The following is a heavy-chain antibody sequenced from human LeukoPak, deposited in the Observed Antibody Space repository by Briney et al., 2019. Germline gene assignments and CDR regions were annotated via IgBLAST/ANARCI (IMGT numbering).Heavy chain of an antibody. D-gene: IGHD2-2*01. Sequence: GGSLRLSCAASGFTLSSYAMSWDRQGPGKGLEWVSAISVSGNTYHADSVKGRFTISRDNAKNSLYLQMNSLRAEDTALYYCARLGYCSSTSCYETDWGQGTLVTVPS. CDR3: ARLGYCSSTSCYETD. CDR2: ISVSGNT. CDR1: GFTLSSYA. V-gene: IGHV3-23*01. J-gene: IGHJ4*02.